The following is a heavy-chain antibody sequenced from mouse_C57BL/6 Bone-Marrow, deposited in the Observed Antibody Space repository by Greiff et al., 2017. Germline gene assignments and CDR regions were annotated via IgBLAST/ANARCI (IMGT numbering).Heavy chain of an antibody. J-gene: IGHJ3*01. D-gene: IGHD2-4*01. CDR1: GFNIKDDY. CDR2: IDPENGDT. CDR3: TTLYDYAERPWFAY. V-gene: IGHV14-4*01. Sequence: EVQLQQSGAELVRPGASVTLSCTASGFNIKDDYMHWVKQRPEQGLEWIGWIDPENGDTEYASKFQGKATITADTSSNTAYLQLSSLTSEDTAVYYCTTLYDYAERPWFAYWGQGTLVTVSA.